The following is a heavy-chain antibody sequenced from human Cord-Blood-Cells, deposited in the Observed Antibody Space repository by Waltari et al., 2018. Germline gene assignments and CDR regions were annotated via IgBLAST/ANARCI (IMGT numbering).Heavy chain of an antibody. CDR3: ARSPNWYFDY. J-gene: IGHJ4*02. CDR2: ISSSSSYI. Sequence: EVQLVESGGGLVKPGGSLRLSCAASGFTLSSYIMTWVRQAPGKGLEWVSSISSSSSYIYYADSVKGRFTISRDNAKNSLYLQMNSLRAEDTAVYYCARSPNWYFDYWGQGTLVTVSS. V-gene: IGHV3-21*01. D-gene: IGHD7-27*01. CDR1: GFTLSSYI.